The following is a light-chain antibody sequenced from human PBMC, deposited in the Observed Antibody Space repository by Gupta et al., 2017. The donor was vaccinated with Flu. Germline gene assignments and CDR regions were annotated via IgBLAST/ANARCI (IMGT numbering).Light chain of an antibody. CDR3: QRYNSAPPGLT. J-gene: IGKJ4*01. V-gene: IGKV1-27*01. Sequence: RVTITCRASQDISNYLAWFQQKPGRVPNLLIYDASTLQSGVPSRFSGSASGTDFTLTISNLQTEDVATYYCQRYNSAPPGLTFGGGTKVELK. CDR2: DAS. CDR1: QDISNY.